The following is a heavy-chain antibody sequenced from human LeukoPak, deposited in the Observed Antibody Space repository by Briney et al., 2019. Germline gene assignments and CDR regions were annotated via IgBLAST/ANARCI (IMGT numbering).Heavy chain of an antibody. CDR2: ISYDGSNK. D-gene: IGHD3-10*01. CDR1: GFTFSSYA. Sequence: GGSLRLSCAASGFTFSSYAMHWVRQAPGKGLEWVAVISYDGSNKYYADSVKGRFTISRDNSKNTLYLQMNSLRAEDTAVYYCAKDRVGQFDYWGQGTLVTVSS. J-gene: IGHJ4*02. V-gene: IGHV3-30-3*01. CDR3: AKDRVGQFDY.